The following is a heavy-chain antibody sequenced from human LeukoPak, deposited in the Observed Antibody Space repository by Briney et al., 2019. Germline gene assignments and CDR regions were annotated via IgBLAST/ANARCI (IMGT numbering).Heavy chain of an antibody. D-gene: IGHD3-10*02. CDR2: ISYDGSNK. CDR1: GFTFSSYG. Sequence: GGSLRLSCAASGFTFSSYGMSWVRQAPGKGLEWVAVISYDGSNKYYADSVKGRFTISRDNSKNTLYLQMNSLRAEDTAVYYCAELGITMIGGVWGKGTTVTISS. CDR3: AELGITMIGGV. V-gene: IGHV3-30*18. J-gene: IGHJ6*04.